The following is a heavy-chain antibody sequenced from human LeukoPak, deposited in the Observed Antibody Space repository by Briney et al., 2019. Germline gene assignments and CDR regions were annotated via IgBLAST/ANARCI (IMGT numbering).Heavy chain of an antibody. Sequence: GGSLRLSCAASGFTFSSYSMNWLRQAPGNGLEWVSSISSSSGYIYYADSVKGRFTISRDNAKHSLYLQMNSLRAEDTAVYYCARRKLWFGEFYPFEYWGQGTRDSVSS. CDR1: GFTFSSYS. D-gene: IGHD3-10*01. V-gene: IGHV3-21*01. CDR3: ARRKLWFGEFYPFEY. CDR2: ISSSSGYI. J-gene: IGHJ4*02.